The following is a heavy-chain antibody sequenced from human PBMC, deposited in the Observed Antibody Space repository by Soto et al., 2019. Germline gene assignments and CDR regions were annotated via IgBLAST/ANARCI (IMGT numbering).Heavy chain of an antibody. Sequence: EVQLVDSGGGLVQPGGSLRLSCAASGFIFSNYVMSWVRQAPGKGLEWVSSISDSGGTSYYADSVKGPFTISGDNSKNTLYLQMNILRAEDTAIYYCAKRPRALLTFDYWGQGTLVTVSS. CDR2: ISDSGGTS. CDR1: GFIFSNYV. D-gene: IGHD1-26*01. CDR3: AKRPRALLTFDY. J-gene: IGHJ4*02. V-gene: IGHV3-23*04.